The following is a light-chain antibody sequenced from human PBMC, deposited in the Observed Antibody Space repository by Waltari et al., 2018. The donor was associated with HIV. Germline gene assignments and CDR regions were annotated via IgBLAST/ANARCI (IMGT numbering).Light chain of an antibody. J-gene: IGKJ1*01. CDR3: QQYFDAPWT. V-gene: IGKV1-NL1*01. CDR2: LAS. Sequence: DIQMTQSPSSLSASVGDRVSITCRASQGISNSLAWYQVKPGKAPNLLLYLASRLQSGVPSRFSGSGSGPEFTLTISSLRPEDFGTYYCQQYFDAPWTFGQGTNVEIK. CDR1: QGISNS.